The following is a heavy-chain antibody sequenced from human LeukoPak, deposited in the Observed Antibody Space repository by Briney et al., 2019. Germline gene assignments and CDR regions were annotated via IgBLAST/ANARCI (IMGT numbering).Heavy chain of an antibody. CDR1: GYSFTRNG. CDR3: ARDVNYAFDY. D-gene: IGHD3-16*01. V-gene: IGHV1-18*01. CDR2: ISANSGNT. J-gene: IGHJ4*02. Sequence: ASVKVSCKPSGYSFTRNGISWVRQAPGQGLEWMARISANSGNTNYAQNFQDRVTLTTDTSTSTAYMELRSLGSDDTAVYYCARDVNYAFDYWGQGTLVTVSS.